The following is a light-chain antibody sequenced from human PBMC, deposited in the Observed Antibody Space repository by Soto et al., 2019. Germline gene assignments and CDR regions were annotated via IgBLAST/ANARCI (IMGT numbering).Light chain of an antibody. V-gene: IGKV1-39*01. J-gene: IGKJ2*01. CDR1: QNIGRY. CDR3: QQSYSTPYT. Sequence: DIQMTQSPCSLSASVGDRVTITCRASQNIGRYFNWDQQKPGKSPNILLYDASGFPGGVTSRLSGSVSGTDFTLTISSLQPEDFATYSCQQSYSTPYTFGQGTKLEIK. CDR2: DAS.